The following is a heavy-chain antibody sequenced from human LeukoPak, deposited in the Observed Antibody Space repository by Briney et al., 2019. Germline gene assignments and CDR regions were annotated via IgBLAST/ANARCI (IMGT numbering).Heavy chain of an antibody. CDR3: ARFPSPGIAVAAFDY. V-gene: IGHV1-58*01. CDR1: GFTFTSSA. D-gene: IGHD6-19*01. CDR2: IVVGSGNT. Sequence: GTSVKVSCKASGFTFTSSAVQWVRQARGQRLEWIGWIVVGSGNTNYAQKFQERVTITRDMSTSTAYMELSSLRSEDTAVYYCARFPSPGIAVAAFDYWGQGTLVTVSS. J-gene: IGHJ4*02.